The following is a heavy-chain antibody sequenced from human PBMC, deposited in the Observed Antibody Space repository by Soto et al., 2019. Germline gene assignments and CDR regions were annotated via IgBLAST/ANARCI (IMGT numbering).Heavy chain of an antibody. CDR3: ARDQGGSDYNWFDP. V-gene: IGHV4-59*01. D-gene: IGHD2-21*02. CDR1: GGSISSYY. CDR2: IYYIGST. Sequence: SETLSLTCTVSGGSISSYYWSWIRQPPGKGLEWIGYIYYIGSTNYNPSLKSRVTMSVDTSKNQFSLKLSSVTAADTAVYYCARDQGGSDYNWFDPWGQGTLVTVSS. J-gene: IGHJ5*02.